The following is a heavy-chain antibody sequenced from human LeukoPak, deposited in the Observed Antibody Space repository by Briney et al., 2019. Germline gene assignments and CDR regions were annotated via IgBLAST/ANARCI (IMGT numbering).Heavy chain of an antibody. CDR3: ARARNEILAGYYSFDY. Sequence: PSGTLSLTCAVSGGXINSNNCWSWVRRPPGKGLEWIGEIYHSGSTNYNPSLKSRVTISGDKSKNQFSLKLTSVTAADTAIYYCARARNEILAGYYSFDYWGQGILVTVSS. J-gene: IGHJ4*02. D-gene: IGHD3-9*01. CDR1: GGXINSNNC. V-gene: IGHV4-4*02. CDR2: IYHSGST.